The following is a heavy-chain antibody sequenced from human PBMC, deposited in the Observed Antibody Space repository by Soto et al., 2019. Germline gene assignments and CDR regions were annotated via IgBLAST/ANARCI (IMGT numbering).Heavy chain of an antibody. V-gene: IGHV1-24*01. Sequence: ASVKVSCKVSGYTLTELSMHWVRQAPGKGLEWMGGFDPEDGETIYAQKFQGRVTMTEDTSTDTAYMELSSLRSEDTAVYYCARDPNFSLTFHYYGIDVWGQGTTVTVSS. J-gene: IGHJ6*02. CDR1: GYTLTELS. CDR2: FDPEDGET. CDR3: ARDPNFSLTFHYYGIDV.